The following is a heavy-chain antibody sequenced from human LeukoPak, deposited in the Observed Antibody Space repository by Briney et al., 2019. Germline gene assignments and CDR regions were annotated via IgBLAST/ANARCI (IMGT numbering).Heavy chain of an antibody. D-gene: IGHD6-13*01. CDR2: IYYSGST. J-gene: IGHJ3*01. CDR3: ARISSSNWYNERGAFDV. CDR1: GGSISSNSYY. Sequence: SETLSLTCAVSGGSISSNSYYWGWIRQPPGKGLEWIGSIYYSGSTYYNPSLKSRVTISVDTSKNQFSLKLRSVTAADTAVYYCARISSSNWYNERGAFDVWGQGTMVTVSS. V-gene: IGHV4-39*07.